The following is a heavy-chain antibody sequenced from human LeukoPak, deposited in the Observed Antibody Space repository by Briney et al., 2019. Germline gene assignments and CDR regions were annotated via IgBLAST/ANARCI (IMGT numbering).Heavy chain of an antibody. Sequence: ASVKVSCKASGYTFTGYYMHWVRQAPGQGLEWMGWINPNSGGTNYAQKFQGRVTMTRDTSISTAYMELSRLRSDDTAVYYCARDGFSGGSYYGYYYYMDVWGKGTTVTVSS. CDR2: INPNSGGT. CDR1: GYTFTGYY. J-gene: IGHJ6*03. CDR3: ARDGFSGGSYYGYYYYMDV. D-gene: IGHD2-15*01. V-gene: IGHV1-2*02.